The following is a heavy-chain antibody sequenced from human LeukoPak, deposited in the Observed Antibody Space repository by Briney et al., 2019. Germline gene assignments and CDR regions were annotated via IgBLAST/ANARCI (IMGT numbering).Heavy chain of an antibody. CDR1: GYNFSGYY. J-gene: IGHJ4*02. Sequence: ASVTVSCKASGYNFSGYYMHWVRQAPGQGLEWMGWINPNSGGTKYAQNFQGRVTMTRDASINTAYMELSRLRSDDTAVYFCARVVPAEAMATIPFDYWGQGTLVTFSS. CDR3: ARVVPAEAMATIPFDY. V-gene: IGHV1-2*02. D-gene: IGHD5-24*01. CDR2: INPNSGGT.